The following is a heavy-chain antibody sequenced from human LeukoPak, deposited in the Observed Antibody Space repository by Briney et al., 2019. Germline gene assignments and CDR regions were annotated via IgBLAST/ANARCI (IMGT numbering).Heavy chain of an antibody. CDR3: AKSNGYGLIDY. Sequence: PSETLSLTCAVSGASITSSNYYWGWVRQSPGKGLEWIGNIYSSGNIYYNASLKSRVTMYIDTSKNQFFLKLSSVTAADTAMYYCAKSNGYGLIDYWGQGTLVTVSS. D-gene: IGHD5-12*01. J-gene: IGHJ4*02. CDR1: GASITSSNYY. CDR2: IYSSGNI. V-gene: IGHV4-39*01.